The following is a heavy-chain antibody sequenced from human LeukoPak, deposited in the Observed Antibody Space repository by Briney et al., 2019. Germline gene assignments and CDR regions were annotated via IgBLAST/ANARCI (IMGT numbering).Heavy chain of an antibody. Sequence: GGSLRLSCAASGFTVSNYALNWVRQAPGKGLEWVSYVSSSGTTIYCADSMKGRFTISRDNAENSLYLQMNSLRAEDTAVYYCARGLPIDYWGQGTLVTVSS. CDR3: ARGLPIDY. V-gene: IGHV3-48*03. CDR1: GFTVSNYA. CDR2: VSSSGTTI. J-gene: IGHJ4*02.